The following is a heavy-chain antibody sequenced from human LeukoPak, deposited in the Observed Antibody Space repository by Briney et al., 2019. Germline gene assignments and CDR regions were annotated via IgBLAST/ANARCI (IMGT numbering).Heavy chain of an antibody. V-gene: IGHV3-30*18. D-gene: IGHD1-26*01. CDR1: GFTFSSYG. CDR2: ISYDGSNK. J-gene: IGHJ4*02. Sequence: GGSLRLSCAASGFTFSSYGMHWVRQAPGKGLEWVAVISYDGSNKYYADSVKGRFTISRDNSKNTLYLQMNSLRAEDTAVYYCAKAMGATVYYFDYWGQGTLVTVSS. CDR3: AKAMGATVYYFDY.